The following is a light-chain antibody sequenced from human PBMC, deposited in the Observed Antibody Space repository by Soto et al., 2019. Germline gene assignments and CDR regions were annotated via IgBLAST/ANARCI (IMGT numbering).Light chain of an antibody. Sequence: DIQMTQSPSSLSASVGDRVIITCRASQGIGDDLGWYQQKPGKAPKRLIYAASSLQSGIPSSFSGCGTGTEFTLELNSLQPDYFASYYWLDHNTYPWTFGPGIKVEVK. CDR3: LDHNTYPWT. CDR2: AAS. V-gene: IGKV1-17*01. CDR1: QGIGDD. J-gene: IGKJ1*01.